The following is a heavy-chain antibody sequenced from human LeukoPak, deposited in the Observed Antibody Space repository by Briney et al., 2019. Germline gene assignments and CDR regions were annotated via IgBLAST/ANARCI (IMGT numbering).Heavy chain of an antibody. CDR2: IYGGGST. Sequence: XLSXAXSGFTXXSNYMNWVRQAPGKGLEWVSVIYGGGSTYYADSVKGRFTISRDNSKNTLYLQMNSLRAEDTALYYCAKGGVYGDYYFDYWGQGTLVTVSS. D-gene: IGHD4-17*01. J-gene: IGHJ4*02. CDR1: GFTXXSNY. V-gene: IGHV3-53*01. CDR3: AKGGVYGDYYFDY.